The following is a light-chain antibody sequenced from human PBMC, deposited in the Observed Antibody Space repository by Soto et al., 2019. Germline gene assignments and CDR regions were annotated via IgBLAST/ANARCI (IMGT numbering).Light chain of an antibody. V-gene: IGKV3-11*01. Sequence: EIVLTQSPATLSLSPGERATLSCRTSQSVSSYFAWYQQKPGRAPRLLIYDASNRATGIPARFIGSGSGTDFTLIISSLEPEDFAVYYCQQRSNWPITFGQGTRLEIK. CDR3: QQRSNWPIT. CDR1: QSVSSY. CDR2: DAS. J-gene: IGKJ5*01.